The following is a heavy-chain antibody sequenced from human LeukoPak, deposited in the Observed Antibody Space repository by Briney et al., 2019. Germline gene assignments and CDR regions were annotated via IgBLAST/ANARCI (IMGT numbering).Heavy chain of an antibody. D-gene: IGHD2-2*01. CDR2: IYSSGST. Sequence: GGSLRLSCAASGFTVSSNYMSWVRQAPGKGLEWVSIIYSSGSTYYADSVKGRFTISRDNSKNTLYLQMNSLRAEDTAVYYCARDRSVGSYCSTTTLDMDVWGKGTTVTVSS. V-gene: IGHV3-66*01. CDR3: ARDRSVGSYCSTTTLDMDV. J-gene: IGHJ6*03. CDR1: GFTVSSNY.